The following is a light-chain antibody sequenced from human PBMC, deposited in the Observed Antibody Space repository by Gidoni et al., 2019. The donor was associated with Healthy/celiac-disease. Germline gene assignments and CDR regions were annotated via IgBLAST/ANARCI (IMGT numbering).Light chain of an antibody. V-gene: IGKV1-27*01. J-gene: IGKJ1*01. CDR1: QGISNY. CDR3: QKYNSAPRT. CDR2: AAS. Sequence: DIQMTPSPSSLSASVGDRVTITRRASQGISNYLDWYQQKPGKVPKLLIYAASTLQSGVPSRFSGSGSGTDFTLTISSLQPEDVATYYCQKYNSAPRTFGQGTKVEIK.